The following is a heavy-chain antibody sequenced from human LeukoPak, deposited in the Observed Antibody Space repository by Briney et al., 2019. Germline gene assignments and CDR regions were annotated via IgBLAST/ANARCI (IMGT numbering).Heavy chain of an antibody. CDR1: GFTFSDYY. Sequence: SGGSLRLSCAASGFTFSDYYMSWLRQAPAKGLEWVSYISSSGSTIYYADSVKGRFPISRDNAKNSLYLQMNSLRAEDTAVYYCARDLVATIIKTACGMDVWGQGTTVTVSS. J-gene: IGHJ6*02. CDR3: ARDLVATIIKTACGMDV. D-gene: IGHD5-12*01. CDR2: ISSSGSTI. V-gene: IGHV3-11*01.